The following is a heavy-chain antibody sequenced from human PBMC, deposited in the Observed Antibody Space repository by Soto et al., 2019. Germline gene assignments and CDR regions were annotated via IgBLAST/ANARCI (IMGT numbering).Heavy chain of an antibody. CDR3: AKDAKGASAPFFFDD. CDR1: GFTFDSYA. CDR2: LSGSGDTT. J-gene: IGHJ4*02. D-gene: IGHD6-25*01. Sequence: EVHLVESGGGLVQPGGSLRLSCAASGFTFDSYAMSWVRQAPGKGLVWVSALSGSGDTTYYADSVQGSFTISRDNSKNMVYLQMNSLRAEDTAVYYCAKDAKGASAPFFFDDWGQGTLVSVSS. V-gene: IGHV3-23*04.